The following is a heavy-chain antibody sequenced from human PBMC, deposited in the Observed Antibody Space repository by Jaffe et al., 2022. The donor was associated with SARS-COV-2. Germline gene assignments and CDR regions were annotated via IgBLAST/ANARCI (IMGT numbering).Heavy chain of an antibody. V-gene: IGHV2-5*02. CDR1: GFSLSTSGVG. Sequence: QITLKESGPTLVKPTQTLTLTCTFSGFSLSTSGVGVGWIRQPPGKALEWLALIYWDDDKRYSPSLKSRLTITKDTSKNQVVLTMTNMDPVDTATYYCAHRPGQTYYDFWSGYRGFDYWGQGTLVTVSS. D-gene: IGHD3-3*01. CDR2: IYWDDDK. J-gene: IGHJ4*02. CDR3: AHRPGQTYYDFWSGYRGFDY.